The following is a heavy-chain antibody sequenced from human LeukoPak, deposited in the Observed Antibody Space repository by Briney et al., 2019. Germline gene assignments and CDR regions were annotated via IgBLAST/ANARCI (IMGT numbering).Heavy chain of an antibody. Sequence: ASVKVSCKASGYTFTGYYMRWVRQAPGQGLEWMGWINPNSGGTNYAQKFQGRVTMTRDTSISTAYMELSRLRSDDTAVYYCARDREGVFRGDYYYMDVWGKGTTVTISS. J-gene: IGHJ6*03. CDR2: INPNSGGT. V-gene: IGHV1-2*02. CDR3: ARDREGVFRGDYYYMDV. CDR1: GYTFTGYY.